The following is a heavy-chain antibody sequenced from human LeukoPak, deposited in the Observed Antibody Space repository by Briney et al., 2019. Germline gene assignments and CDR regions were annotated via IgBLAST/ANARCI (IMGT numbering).Heavy chain of an antibody. CDR2: INHSGST. V-gene: IGHV4-34*01. J-gene: IGHJ4*02. Sequence: PSETLSLTCAVYGGSFSGYYWSWIRQPPGKGLEWIGEINHSGSTNYNPSLKSRVTISVDTSKNQFSLKLSSVTAADTAVYYCARVRVMTTVTTVDYSGQGTLVTVSS. D-gene: IGHD4-17*01. CDR3: ARVRVMTTVTTVDY. CDR1: GGSFSGYY.